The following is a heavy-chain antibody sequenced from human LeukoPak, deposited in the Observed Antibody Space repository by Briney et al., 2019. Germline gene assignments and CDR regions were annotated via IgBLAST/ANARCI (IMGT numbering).Heavy chain of an antibody. V-gene: IGHV4-39*01. CDR2: IYYSGST. Sequence: SETLSLTCTVSGGSISSSSYYWGWIRQPPGKGLEWIGSIYYSGSTYYNPSLKSRVTISVDTSKNQFSLKLSSVTAADTAVYYCARGLPPPRDCSSTSCYRSNWFDPWGQGTLVTVSS. D-gene: IGHD2-2*02. CDR3: ARGLPPPRDCSSTSCYRSNWFDP. CDR1: GGSISSSSYY. J-gene: IGHJ5*02.